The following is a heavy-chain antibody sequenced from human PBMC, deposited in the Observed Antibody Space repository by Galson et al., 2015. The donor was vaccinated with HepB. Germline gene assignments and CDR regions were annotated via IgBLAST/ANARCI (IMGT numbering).Heavy chain of an antibody. Sequence: SLRLSCAASGFTFSSYAMHWVRQAPGKGLEYVSAISSNGGSTYYADSVKGRFTISRDNSKNTLYLQMSSLRAEDTAVYYCVVYYYDSSGYYYPEYFQHWGQGTLVTVSS. CDR3: VVYYYDSSGYYYPEYFQH. V-gene: IGHV3-64D*06. J-gene: IGHJ1*01. CDR2: ISSNGGST. D-gene: IGHD3-22*01. CDR1: GFTFSSYA.